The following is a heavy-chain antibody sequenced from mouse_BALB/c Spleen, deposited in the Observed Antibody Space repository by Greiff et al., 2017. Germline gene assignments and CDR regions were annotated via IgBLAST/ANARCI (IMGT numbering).Heavy chain of an antibody. J-gene: IGHJ4*01. V-gene: IGHV1-7*01. Sequence: VKLMESGAELAKPGASVKMSCKASGYTFTSYWMHWVKQRPGQGLEWIGYINPSTGYTEYNQKFKDKATLTADKSSSTAYMQLSSLTSEDSAVYYCARGYGNYDYAMDYWGQGTSVTVSS. CDR1: GYTFTSYW. CDR3: ARGYGNYDYAMDY. CDR2: INPSTGYT. D-gene: IGHD2-10*02.